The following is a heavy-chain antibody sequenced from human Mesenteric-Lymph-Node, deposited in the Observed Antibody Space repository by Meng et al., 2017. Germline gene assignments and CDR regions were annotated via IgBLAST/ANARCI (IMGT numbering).Heavy chain of an antibody. D-gene: IGHD1-7*01. J-gene: IGHJ4*02. CDR1: GGSFSGYY. CDR2: IHYSGNT. V-gene: IGHV4-34*11. CDR3: ARHPQFGTTMIEY. Sequence: QVKLQKWGEGLLRLSETLSLTCAVYGGSFSGYYWSWIRQPPGKELEWIGYIHYSGNTNYKPSLKSRVPISVATSKNQFSLKLSSVTAADTAVYYCARHPQFGTTMIEYWGQGTLVTVSS.